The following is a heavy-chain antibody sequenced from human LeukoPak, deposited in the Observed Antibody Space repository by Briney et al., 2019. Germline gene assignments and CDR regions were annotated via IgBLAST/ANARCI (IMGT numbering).Heavy chain of an antibody. CDR1: GGIFSNYV. Sequence: GSSVKVSCKVSGGIFSNYVISWVRQAPGQGLEWMGGIIPVFGTPNYAQKFRGRVTITTDESTSTAHMEMSSLRSEDTAVYYCARSHSPAYYAPFDYWAREPWSPSPQ. V-gene: IGHV1-69*05. D-gene: IGHD3-22*01. J-gene: IGHJ4*02. CDR2: IIPVFGTP. CDR3: ARSHSPAYYAPFDY.